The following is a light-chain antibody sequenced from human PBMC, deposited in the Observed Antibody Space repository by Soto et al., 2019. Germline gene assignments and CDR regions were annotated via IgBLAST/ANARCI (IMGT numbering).Light chain of an antibody. CDR1: QSVTNRY. CDR2: GAS. V-gene: IGKV3-20*01. Sequence: DIVLTQSPGTLSLSPGERATLSCRASQSVTNRYLAWYQQKPGQAPRLLFFGASIRDTGIPDRFSGSGSGTDFTLTINRLEPEDSAVYYCHQYGSSPGTFGPGTKVDIK. J-gene: IGKJ1*01. CDR3: HQYGSSPGT.